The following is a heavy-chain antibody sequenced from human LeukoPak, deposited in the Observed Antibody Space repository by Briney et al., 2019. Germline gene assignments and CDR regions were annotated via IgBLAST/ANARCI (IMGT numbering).Heavy chain of an antibody. Sequence: VASVKVSCKASGYTFTGYYMHWVRQAPGQGLEWMGWINPNSGGTNYAQKFQGRVTMTRDTSISTAYMELSRLRSDDTAVYYCARDRRYSGYVFDYWGQGTLVTVSS. CDR3: ARDRRYSGYVFDY. CDR2: INPNSGGT. D-gene: IGHD5-12*01. CDR1: GYTFTGYY. V-gene: IGHV1-2*02. J-gene: IGHJ4*02.